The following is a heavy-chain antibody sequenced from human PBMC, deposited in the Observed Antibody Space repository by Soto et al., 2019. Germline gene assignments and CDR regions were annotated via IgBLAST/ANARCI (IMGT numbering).Heavy chain of an antibody. J-gene: IGHJ4*02. D-gene: IGHD2-21*02. Sequence: PGGSLRLSCAASGFTFSSYAMSWVRQAPGKGLEWVSAISGSGGSTYYADSVKGRFTVSRDISKNTIYLQANSLRPEDTAVYYCAREPYGDSQYFDYWGQGTPVTVSS. CDR2: ISGSGGST. V-gene: IGHV3-23*01. CDR3: AREPYGDSQYFDY. CDR1: GFTFSSYA.